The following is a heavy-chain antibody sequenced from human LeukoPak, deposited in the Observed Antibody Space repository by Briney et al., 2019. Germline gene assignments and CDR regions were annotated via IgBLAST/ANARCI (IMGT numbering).Heavy chain of an antibody. CDR1: GFTFISYI. D-gene: IGHD3-9*01. J-gene: IGHJ4*02. V-gene: IGHV3-21*01. CDR3: ARENYDILTGYYNN. CDR2: ISSSRTYI. Sequence: GGSLRLSCAASGFTFISYIMNWVRQAPGKGLEWVSSISSSRTYIYYADSVKGRFTISRDNAKNSLYLQMNSLRAEDTAVYYCARENYDILTGYYNNWGQGTLVTVSS.